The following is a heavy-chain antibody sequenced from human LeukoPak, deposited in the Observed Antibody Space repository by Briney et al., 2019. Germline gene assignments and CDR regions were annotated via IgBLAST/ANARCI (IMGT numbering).Heavy chain of an antibody. CDR3: AKDKGTAAYYFDY. CDR1: GXSFNSYA. Sequence: GGSLRLSCAASGXSFNSYAMNWVRQAPGKGLEWVSTISTSGGATYYADSVKGRFTISRDNSKNTLYLQMNSLRAEDTAVYYCAKDKGTAAYYFDYWGQGTLVTVSS. V-gene: IGHV3-23*01. J-gene: IGHJ4*02. D-gene: IGHD3-16*01. CDR2: ISTSGGAT.